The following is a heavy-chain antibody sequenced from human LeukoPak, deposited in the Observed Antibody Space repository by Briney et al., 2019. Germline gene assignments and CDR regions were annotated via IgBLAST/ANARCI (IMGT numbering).Heavy chain of an antibody. V-gene: IGHV4-31*03. CDR2: IYFGGRM. Sequence: SQTLSLTCTVSGGSMSYGGYDWSWIRQPPGKGLEWIGYIYFGGRMRYNPSLNSRLTISLDASKNQFSLSLTSVTDADTAVYYCARGLDYWGQRTLATVSS. CDR1: GGSMSYGGYD. J-gene: IGHJ4*02. CDR3: ARGLDY.